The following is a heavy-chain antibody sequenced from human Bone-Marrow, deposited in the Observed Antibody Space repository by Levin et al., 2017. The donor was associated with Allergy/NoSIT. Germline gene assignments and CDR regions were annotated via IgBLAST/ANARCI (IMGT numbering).Heavy chain of an antibody. D-gene: IGHD3-10*01. CDR1: GYSFISYW. CDR3: ARHGIGGHYGGCDF. V-gene: IGHV5-51*01. Sequence: PGESLKISCKGTGYSFISYWIAWVRQMPGKGLEWVGVIYAGDSDTKYSPSFEGQVTISVDKSINPAFLQWSSPKASDTAIYYGARHGIGGHYGGCDFWGQGALVTVSS. J-gene: IGHJ4*02. CDR2: IYAGDSDT.